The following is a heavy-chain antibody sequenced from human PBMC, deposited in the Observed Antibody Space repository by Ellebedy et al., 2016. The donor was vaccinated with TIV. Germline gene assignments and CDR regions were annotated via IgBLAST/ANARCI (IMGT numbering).Heavy chain of an antibody. Sequence: ASVKVSCKASGYTFTGYYMHWVRQAPGQGLEWMGWINPNSGGTNYAQKFQGRVAMTRDTYVSTAYMELSRLRSDDTAVYYCARVVYGSGSSKNPGPHFDYWGQGTLVTVSS. CDR3: ARVVYGSGSSKNPGPHFDY. CDR1: GYTFTGYY. J-gene: IGHJ4*02. D-gene: IGHD3-10*01. CDR2: INPNSGGT. V-gene: IGHV1-2*02.